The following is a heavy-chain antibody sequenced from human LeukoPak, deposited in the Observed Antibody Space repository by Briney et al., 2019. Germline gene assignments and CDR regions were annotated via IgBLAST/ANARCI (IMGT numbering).Heavy chain of an antibody. D-gene: IGHD3-10*01. CDR2: MNPNSGNT. Sequence: ASVKVSCKASGYTFTSYDINWVRQATGQGLEGMGWMNPNSGNTGYAQKFQGRVTMTRNTSISTAYMELSSLRSEDTAVYYCAKRMIRGVNHDAFDLWGQGTMVTVSS. J-gene: IGHJ3*01. CDR3: AKRMIRGVNHDAFDL. CDR1: GYTFTSYD. V-gene: IGHV1-8*01.